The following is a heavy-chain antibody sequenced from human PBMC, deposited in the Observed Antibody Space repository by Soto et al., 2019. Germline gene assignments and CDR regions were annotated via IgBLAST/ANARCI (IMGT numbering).Heavy chain of an antibody. Sequence: SETLSLTCAVYGGSFSRDYWSWIRQPPGKGLEWIGEINHSGSTNYNPSLKSRVTISIDTSKNQFSLKLTSVTAADTAVYYCARHAAYDSVWGKSDGSDYWGQGTLVTVSS. CDR2: INHSGST. V-gene: IGHV4-34*01. CDR3: ARHAAYDSVWGKSDGSDY. CDR1: GGSFSRDY. J-gene: IGHJ4*02. D-gene: IGHD3-16*01.